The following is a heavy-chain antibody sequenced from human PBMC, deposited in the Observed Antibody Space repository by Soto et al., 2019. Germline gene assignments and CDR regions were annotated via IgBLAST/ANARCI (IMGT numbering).Heavy chain of an antibody. D-gene: IGHD6-19*01. CDR3: AIRGASQWLKF. V-gene: IGHV4-59*01. J-gene: IGHJ4*02. Sequence: SETLSLTCTVSGGSISSYYWSWIRQPPGKGLEWIGYIYYSGSTNYNPSLKSRVTISVDTSKNQFSLKLSSVTAADTAIYYCAIRGASQWLKFWGQGTLVTVSS. CDR2: IYYSGST. CDR1: GGSISSYY.